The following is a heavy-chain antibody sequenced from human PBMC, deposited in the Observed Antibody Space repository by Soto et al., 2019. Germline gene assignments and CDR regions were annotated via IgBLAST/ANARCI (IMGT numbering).Heavy chain of an antibody. J-gene: IGHJ4*02. V-gene: IGHV4-59*01. Sequence: PSETLSLTCTVSGGSISSYYWSWIRQPPGKGLEWIGYIYYSGSTNYNPSLKSRVTISVDTSKNQFSLKLSSVTAADTAVYYCARVRRFLEWLPAYRSTYYFDYWGQGTLVTVSS. CDR2: IYYSGST. D-gene: IGHD3-3*01. CDR1: GGSISSYY. CDR3: ARVRRFLEWLPAYRSTYYFDY.